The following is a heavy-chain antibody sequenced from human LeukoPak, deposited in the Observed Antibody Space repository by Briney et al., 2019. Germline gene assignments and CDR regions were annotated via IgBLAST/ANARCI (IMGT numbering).Heavy chain of an antibody. J-gene: IGHJ5*02. CDR2: INHSGST. CDR3: ARHTSMVRGVKDWFDP. Sequence: SETLSLTCAVYGGSFSGYYWSWIRQPPGKGLEWIGEINHSGSTNYNPSLKSRVTISVDTSKNQFSLKLSSVTAADTAVYYCARHTSMVRGVKDWFDPWGQGTLVTVSS. CDR1: GGSFSGYY. D-gene: IGHD3-10*01. V-gene: IGHV4-34*01.